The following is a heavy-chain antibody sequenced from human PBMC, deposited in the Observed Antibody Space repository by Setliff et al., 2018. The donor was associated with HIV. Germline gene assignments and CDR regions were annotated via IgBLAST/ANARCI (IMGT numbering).Heavy chain of an antibody. CDR2: INSDGSST. V-gene: IGHV3-74*01. CDR1: GFTFSSYW. D-gene: IGHD3-9*01. Sequence: PGGSLRLSCAASGFTFSSYWMHWVRQAPGKGLVWVSRINSDGSSTSYADSVKGRFTISRDNAKNTLYLQMNSLRAEDTAVYYCARAGHFDWLLPFDYWGQGTLVTVSS. CDR3: ARAGHFDWLLPFDY. J-gene: IGHJ4*02.